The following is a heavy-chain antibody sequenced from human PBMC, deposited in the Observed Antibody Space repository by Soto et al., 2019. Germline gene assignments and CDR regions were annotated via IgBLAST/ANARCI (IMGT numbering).Heavy chain of an antibody. CDR2: IIPFFGTT. J-gene: IGHJ5*02. D-gene: IGHD6-13*01. CDR3: ASPKSPPYSSNWYNYFDP. V-gene: IGHV1-69*01. Sequence: QVQLVQSGAEVKKPGSSVKVSCKASGGTFKSSAFNWVRQAPGHGLEWMGGIIPFFGTTNYAHNFRDRVTITADESSSTVYMELSSLTSDDTAIYYCASPKSPPYSSNWYNYFDPWGQGTLVTVSS. CDR1: GGTFKSSA.